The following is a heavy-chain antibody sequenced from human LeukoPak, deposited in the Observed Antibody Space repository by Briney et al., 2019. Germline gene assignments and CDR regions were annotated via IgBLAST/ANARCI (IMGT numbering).Heavy chain of an antibody. V-gene: IGHV1-18*01. J-gene: IGHJ6*02. D-gene: IGHD6-13*01. Sequence: ASVTVSCKASGYTFTSYGISWVRQAPGQGLEWMGWISAYNGNTNYAQKLQGRVTMTTDTSTSTAYMELRSLRSDDTAAYYCATTSIAAAGRNYYYYGMDVWGQGTTVTVSS. CDR2: ISAYNGNT. CDR3: ATTSIAAAGRNYYYYGMDV. CDR1: GYTFTSYG.